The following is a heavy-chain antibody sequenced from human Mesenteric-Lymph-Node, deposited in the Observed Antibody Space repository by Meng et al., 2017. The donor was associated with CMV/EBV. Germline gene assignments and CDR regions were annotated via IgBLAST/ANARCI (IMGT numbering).Heavy chain of an antibody. CDR2: IYYTGST. D-gene: IGHD6-19*01. CDR3: ARDPPYTSGWSFDC. CDR1: GGSISGSSYY. V-gene: IGHV4-39*07. Sequence: SQTLSLTCVVSGGSISGSSYYWGWIRQPPGKGLEWIGSIYYTGSTYYSSSLKSRVTISVDTSKNHFSLRLSSVTAADTAIYYCARDPPYTSGWSFDCWGQGTLVTVSS. J-gene: IGHJ4*02.